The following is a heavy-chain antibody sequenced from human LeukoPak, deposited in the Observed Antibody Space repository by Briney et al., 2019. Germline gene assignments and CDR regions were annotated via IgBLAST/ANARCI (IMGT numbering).Heavy chain of an antibody. J-gene: IGHJ6*02. CDR1: GGSFSGYY. Sequence: PSETLSLTCAVYGGSFSGYYWSWIRQPPGKGLEWIGEINHSGSTNYNPSLKSRVTISVDTSKNQFSLKLSSVTAADTAVYYCARHPIEAARPGGMDVWGQGTTVTVSS. CDR3: ARHPIEAARPGGMDV. CDR2: INHSGST. V-gene: IGHV4-34*01. D-gene: IGHD6-6*01.